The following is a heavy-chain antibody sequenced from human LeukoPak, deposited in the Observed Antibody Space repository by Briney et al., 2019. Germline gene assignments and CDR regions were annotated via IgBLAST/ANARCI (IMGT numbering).Heavy chain of an antibody. V-gene: IGHV3-9*01. CDR1: GFTFDDYA. CDR3: AKDSHGYSSGPHY. Sequence: GGSLRLSCAASGFTFDDYAMHWVRRAPGKGLEWVSGISWNNGSIGYADSVKGRFTISRDNAKNSLYLQMDSLRAEDTALYYCAKDSHGYSSGPHYWGQGTLDTVSS. CDR2: ISWNNGSI. J-gene: IGHJ4*02. D-gene: IGHD6-19*01.